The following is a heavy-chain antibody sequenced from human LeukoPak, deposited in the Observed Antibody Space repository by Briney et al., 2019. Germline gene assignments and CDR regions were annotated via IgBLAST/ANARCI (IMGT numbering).Heavy chain of an antibody. J-gene: IGHJ6*03. CDR1: GASVSGSAYY. Sequence: PSETLSLTCTVSGASVSGSAYYWGWIRQPPGKGLEWIGYIYYSGSTNYNPSLKSRVTISVDTSKNQFSLKLSSVTAADTAVYYCARVNSYGPMDVWGKGTTVTVSS. D-gene: IGHD5-18*01. V-gene: IGHV4-61*08. CDR2: IYYSGST. CDR3: ARVNSYGPMDV.